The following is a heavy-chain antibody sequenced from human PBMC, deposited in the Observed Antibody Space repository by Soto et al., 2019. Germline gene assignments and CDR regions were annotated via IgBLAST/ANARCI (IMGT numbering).Heavy chain of an antibody. D-gene: IGHD3-3*01. CDR2: INAGNGNT. CDR3: ARDGRYQRVWDFDFWSGYPYDYYYMDV. J-gene: IGHJ6*03. Sequence: QVQLVQSGAEVKKPGASVKVSCKASGYTFTSYAMHWVRQAPGQRLEWMGWINAGNGNTKYSQKFQGRVTITRDTSASTAYMELSSLTSEDTAVYYCARDGRYQRVWDFDFWSGYPYDYYYMDVWGKGTTVTVSS. V-gene: IGHV1-3*01. CDR1: GYTFTSYA.